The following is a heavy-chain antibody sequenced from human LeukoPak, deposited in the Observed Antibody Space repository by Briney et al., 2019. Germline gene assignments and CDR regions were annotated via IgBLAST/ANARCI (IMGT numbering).Heavy chain of an antibody. V-gene: IGHV3-23*01. CDR1: EFTFSSYG. CDR3: ARDPNGDYIGTFDM. D-gene: IGHD4-17*01. J-gene: IGHJ3*02. CDR2: ISGSGGST. Sequence: GGSLRLSCAASEFTFSSYGMSWVRQAPGKGLEWVSSISGSGGSTQYADSVQGRFAISRDNSNNTLYLQMNSLRVEDTAMYFCARDPNGDYIGTFDMWGQGTMVTVSS.